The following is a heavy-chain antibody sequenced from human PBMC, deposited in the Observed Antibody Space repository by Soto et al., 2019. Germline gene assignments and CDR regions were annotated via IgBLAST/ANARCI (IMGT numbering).Heavy chain of an antibody. J-gene: IGHJ6*02. V-gene: IGHV3-23*01. D-gene: IGHD6-6*01. Sequence: GGSLRFSCAASGFTFSSYAMSWVRQAPGKGLEWVSAISGSGGSTYYADSVKGRFTISRDNSKNTLYLQMNSLRAEDTAVYYCAKAVIAARPRYYGMDVWGQGTTVTVSS. CDR1: GFTFSSYA. CDR3: AKAVIAARPRYYGMDV. CDR2: ISGSGGST.